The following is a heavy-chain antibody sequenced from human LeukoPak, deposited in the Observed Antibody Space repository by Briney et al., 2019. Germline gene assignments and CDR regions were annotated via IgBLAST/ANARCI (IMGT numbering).Heavy chain of an antibody. CDR2: INPNSGGT. CDR3: ARGVAGSYYYYYMDV. D-gene: IGHD6-19*01. J-gene: IGHJ6*03. Sequence: ASVKVSCKASGYTFTGYYMHWVRQAPGQGLEWMGWINPNSGGTNYAQKFQGRVTMTRNTSISTAYMELSRLRSDDTAVYYCARGVAGSYYYYYMDVWGKGTTVTISS. V-gene: IGHV1-2*02. CDR1: GYTFTGYY.